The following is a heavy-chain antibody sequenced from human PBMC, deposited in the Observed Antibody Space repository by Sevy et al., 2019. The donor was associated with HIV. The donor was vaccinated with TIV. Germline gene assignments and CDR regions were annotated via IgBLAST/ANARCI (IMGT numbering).Heavy chain of an antibody. Sequence: GGSLRLSCVASGFPFSHYAMNWVRQAPGKGLEWILYINSDSDTGYDADSVKGRFTISRDDAKNSLYLNMNSLRDEDTAVYYCARERGTYYDTTGYPYLLEAGFDYWGQGTLVTVSS. CDR1: GFPFSHYA. CDR2: INSDSDTG. V-gene: IGHV3-48*02. CDR3: ARERGTYYDTTGYPYLLEAGFDY. D-gene: IGHD3-22*01. J-gene: IGHJ4*02.